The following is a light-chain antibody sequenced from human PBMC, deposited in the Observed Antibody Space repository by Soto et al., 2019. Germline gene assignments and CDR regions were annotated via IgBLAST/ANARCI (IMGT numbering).Light chain of an antibody. V-gene: IGLV2-14*03. CDR3: NSYTIRSTVI. CDR1: SSDIGAYNF. J-gene: IGLJ2*01. CDR2: EIS. Sequence: QSALTQPASVSGSPGQSITISCTGTSSDIGAYNFVSWYQQHPGKAPKLLIYEISNRPSGVSNRFSASKSGNTASLTISGLQAEDEANYYCNSYTIRSTVIFGGGTKVTVL.